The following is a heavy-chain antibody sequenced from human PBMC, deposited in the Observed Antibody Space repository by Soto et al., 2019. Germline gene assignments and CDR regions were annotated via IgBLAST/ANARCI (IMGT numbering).Heavy chain of an antibody. CDR1: GGSISSSSYY. Sequence: SETLSLTCTVSGGSISSSSYYWGWIRQPPGKGLEWIGSIYYSGSTYYNPSLKSRVTISVDTSKNQFSLKLSSVTAADTAVYYCARDEITAMVSGYWGQGTLVTVSS. J-gene: IGHJ4*02. V-gene: IGHV4-39*07. CDR3: ARDEITAMVSGY. D-gene: IGHD5-18*01. CDR2: IYYSGST.